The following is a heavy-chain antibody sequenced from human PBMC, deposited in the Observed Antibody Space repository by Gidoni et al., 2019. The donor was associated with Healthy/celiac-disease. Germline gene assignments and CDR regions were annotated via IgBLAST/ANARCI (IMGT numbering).Heavy chain of an antibody. D-gene: IGHD6-19*01. J-gene: IGHJ4*02. V-gene: IGHV1-69*01. CDR1: GGTCSSYA. Sequence: QVQLVQSGAEVKKPGSSVKVSCKASGGTCSSYAIRWVRQAPGQGLEWMGGIIPIFGTANYAQKFQGRVTITADESTSTAYMDLSSLRSEDTAVYYCARGPPGIAVAGLFDYWGQGTLVTVSS. CDR3: ARGPPGIAVAGLFDY. CDR2: IIPIFGTA.